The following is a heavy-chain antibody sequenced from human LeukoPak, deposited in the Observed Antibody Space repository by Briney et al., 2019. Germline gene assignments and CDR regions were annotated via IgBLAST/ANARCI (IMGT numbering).Heavy chain of an antibody. J-gene: IGHJ3*01. Sequence: PSETLSLTCTVSGGSITDYYWSWIRQPPGKGLEWIGYIYYSGSTKYNPYLKSRVTISIDTSKNQFSLKLSSVTAADTAWYYCARGTGAYYYLWGQGTVVTVSS. CDR1: GGSITDYY. CDR2: IYYSGST. CDR3: ARGTGAYYYL. D-gene: IGHD3-22*01. V-gene: IGHV4-59*01.